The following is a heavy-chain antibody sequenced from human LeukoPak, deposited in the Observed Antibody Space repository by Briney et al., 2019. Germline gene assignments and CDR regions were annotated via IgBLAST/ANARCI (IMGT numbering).Heavy chain of an antibody. D-gene: IGHD3-10*01. CDR2: INHSGST. CDR1: GGSFSGYY. CDR3: ARESLLWFGEFSFYYYMDV. J-gene: IGHJ6*03. V-gene: IGHV4-34*01. Sequence: SETLSLTCAVYGGSFSGYYWSWIRQPPGKGLEWIGEINHSGSTNYNPSLKSRVTISVDTSKNQFSLKLSSVTAADTAVYYCARESLLWFGEFSFYYYMDVWGKGTTVTISS.